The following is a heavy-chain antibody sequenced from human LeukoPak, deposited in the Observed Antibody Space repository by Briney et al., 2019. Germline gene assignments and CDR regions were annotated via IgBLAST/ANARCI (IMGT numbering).Heavy chain of an antibody. CDR3: ARDYYDSSRQSFDY. J-gene: IGHJ4*02. Sequence: SETLSLTCTVSGGSISSYYWSWIRQPARKGLEWIGRIYTSGNTNYNPSLKSRVTISVDKSKNQFSLKLSSVTAADTAVYYCARDYYDSSRQSFDYWGQGTLVTVSS. D-gene: IGHD3-22*01. V-gene: IGHV4-4*07. CDR1: GGSISSYY. CDR2: IYTSGNT.